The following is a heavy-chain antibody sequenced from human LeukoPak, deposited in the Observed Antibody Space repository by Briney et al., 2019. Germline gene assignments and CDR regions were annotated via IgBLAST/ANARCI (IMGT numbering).Heavy chain of an antibody. V-gene: IGHV3-66*01. CDR1: GFTVSTNY. Sequence: PGGSLRLSCAASGFTVSTNYMSWVRQAPGKGLEWVSVIYSGGSTYYADSVKGRFTFSRDNSKNTLYLQMNSLRAEDTAVYYCARDHSPEYSSSAGYFQLWGQGTLVTVSS. CDR3: ARDHSPEYSSSAGYFQL. CDR2: IYSGGST. D-gene: IGHD6-6*01. J-gene: IGHJ1*01.